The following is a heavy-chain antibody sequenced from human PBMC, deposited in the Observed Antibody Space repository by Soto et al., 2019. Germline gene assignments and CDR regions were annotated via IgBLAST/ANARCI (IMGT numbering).Heavy chain of an antibody. CDR1: GYTFTSNT. CDR3: ARDVTSALDY. CDR2: ISAGSGIT. Sequence: ASVKVSCKASGYTFTSNTIHWLRQAPGQRPEWVGWISAGSGITKYSQKSQGRVSITRDTSASTAYMELSGLASEDTAVYYCARDVTSALDYWGQRTPVTVSS. V-gene: IGHV1-3*01. J-gene: IGHJ4*01.